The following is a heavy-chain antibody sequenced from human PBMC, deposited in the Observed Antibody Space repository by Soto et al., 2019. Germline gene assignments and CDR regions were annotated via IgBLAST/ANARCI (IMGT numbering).Heavy chain of an antibody. V-gene: IGHV1-3*01. CDR2: INAGNGNT. D-gene: IGHD4-17*01. J-gene: IGHJ5*02. Sequence: QVQLVQSGAEVKKPGASVKVSCKASGYTFTSYAMHWVRQAPGQRLEWMGWINAGNGNTKYSQKFQGRVTITRDTSASTAYRELSSLRSADTAVYYCARDRATVTGWFAPWGQGTLVTASS. CDR1: GYTFTSYA. CDR3: ARDRATVTGWFAP.